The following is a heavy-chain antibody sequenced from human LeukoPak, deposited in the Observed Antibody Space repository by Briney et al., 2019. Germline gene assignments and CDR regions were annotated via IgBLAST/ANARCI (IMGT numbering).Heavy chain of an antibody. CDR1: GGSFSGYY. CDR2: INHSGST. D-gene: IGHD5-18*01. Sequence: SETLSLTCAVYGGSFSGYYRSWIRQPPGKGLEWIGEINHSGSTNYNPSLKSRVTISVDTSNNQFSPKLSSVTAADTAVYYCARESGYSYGDPMVYYYYYGMDVWGQGTTVTVSS. V-gene: IGHV4-34*01. CDR3: ARESGYSYGDPMVYYYYYGMDV. J-gene: IGHJ6*02.